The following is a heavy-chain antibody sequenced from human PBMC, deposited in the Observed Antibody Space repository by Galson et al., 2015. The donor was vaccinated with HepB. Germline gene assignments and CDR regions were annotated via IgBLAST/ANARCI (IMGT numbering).Heavy chain of an antibody. J-gene: IGHJ5*02. CDR3: ARATRAFDSSGYSNWFDP. CDR1: GYHFTSYG. Sequence: SVKVSCKASGYHFTSYGITWVRQAPGQGLEWMGWIDAYSGYTNYAQKFQGRVTMTTETSTGTAYMNLRSLRSDDTAMYYCARATRAFDSSGYSNWFDPWGQGTLVTVSP. D-gene: IGHD3-22*01. V-gene: IGHV1-18*04. CDR2: IDAYSGYT.